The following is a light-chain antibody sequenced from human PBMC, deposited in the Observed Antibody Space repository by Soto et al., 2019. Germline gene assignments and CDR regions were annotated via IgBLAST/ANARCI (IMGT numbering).Light chain of an antibody. J-gene: IGLJ2*01. CDR1: SSDIGTYNF. Sequence: QSALTQPASVSGSPGQSITISCTGTSSDIGTYNFVSWYQQRPGKAPKLLIHEINNRPSGVSIRFSGSTSGNTASLTISGLQAEDEADYYCSSDTTTSTLIFGGGTKVTVL. CDR3: SSDTTTSTLI. CDR2: EIN. V-gene: IGLV2-14*01.